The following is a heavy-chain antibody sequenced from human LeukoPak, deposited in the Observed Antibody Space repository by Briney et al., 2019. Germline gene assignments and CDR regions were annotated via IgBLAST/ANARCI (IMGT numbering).Heavy chain of an antibody. CDR3: ARDELRYFDWPPSDAFDI. V-gene: IGHV3-48*03. J-gene: IGHJ3*02. D-gene: IGHD3-9*01. CDR2: ISSSGSTI. CDR1: GFTFSSYE. Sequence: PGGSLRLSCAASGFTFSSYEMNWVRQAPGKGLEWVSYISSSGSTICYADSVKGRFTISRDNAKNSLNLQMNSLRAEDTAVYYCARDELRYFDWPPSDAFDIWGQGTMVTVSS.